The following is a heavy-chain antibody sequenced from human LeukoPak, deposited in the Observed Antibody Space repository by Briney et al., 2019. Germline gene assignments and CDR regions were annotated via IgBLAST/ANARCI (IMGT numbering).Heavy chain of an antibody. V-gene: IGHV4-39*01. CDR2: IYYSGST. J-gene: IGHJ4*02. CDR3: ARRVYDFWSGYPFDY. CDR1: GGSISSSSYY. Sequence: SETLSLTCTVSGGSISSSSYYWGWIRQPPGKGLEWIGSIYYSGSTYYNPSLKSRVTISVDTSKNQFSLKLSSVTAADTAVYYCARRVYDFWSGYPFDYWGQGTLVTVSS. D-gene: IGHD3-3*01.